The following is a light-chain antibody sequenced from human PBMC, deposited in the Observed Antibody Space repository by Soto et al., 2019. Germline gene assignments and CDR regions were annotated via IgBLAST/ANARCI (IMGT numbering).Light chain of an antibody. V-gene: IGLV2-11*01. CDR1: SSDVGGYNY. Sequence: QSALTQPRSVSGSPGQSVTISCTGTSSDVGGYNYVSWYQQHPGKAPKLMIYDVSKRPSGVPDRFSGSKSGNTASLTISGLQAEDEADYSCCSYAGSYLWVFGGGTKLTVL. CDR2: DVS. CDR3: CSYAGSYLWV. J-gene: IGLJ3*02.